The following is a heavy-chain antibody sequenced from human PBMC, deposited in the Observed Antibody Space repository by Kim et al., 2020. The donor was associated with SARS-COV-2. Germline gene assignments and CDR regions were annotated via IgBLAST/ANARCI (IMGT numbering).Heavy chain of an antibody. Sequence: KGRFTISRDNSKNTRYLQINSLRAEDTAVYYCARDWMGYSSGWDVGAIDYWGQGTLVTVSS. CDR3: ARDWMGYSSGWDVGAIDY. J-gene: IGHJ4*02. V-gene: IGHV3-30*07. D-gene: IGHD6-19*01.